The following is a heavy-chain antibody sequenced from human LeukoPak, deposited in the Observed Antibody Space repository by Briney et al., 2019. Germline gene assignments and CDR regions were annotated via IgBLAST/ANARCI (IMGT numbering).Heavy chain of an antibody. D-gene: IGHD4-11*01. Sequence: ASVKVSCKASGYTFTSYAMHWVRQAPGQRLEWMGWINAGNGNTKYSQKFQGRVTITRDTSASTAYMELSSLRSDDTAVYYCARAKGLQYPGDYWGQGTLVTVSS. CDR2: INAGNGNT. V-gene: IGHV1-3*01. CDR3: ARAKGLQYPGDY. J-gene: IGHJ4*02. CDR1: GYTFTSYA.